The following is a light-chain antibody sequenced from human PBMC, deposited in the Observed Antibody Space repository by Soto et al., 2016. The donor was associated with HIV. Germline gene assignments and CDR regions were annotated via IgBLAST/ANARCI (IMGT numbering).Light chain of an antibody. CDR2: KAS. Sequence: DIQMTQSPSTLSASVTDRVTITCRASQSISSWLAWYQQKPGKAPKLLIYKASSLETGVPSRFSGSGSGTDFTLTISCLQSEDFATYYCQQYYSYPPTFGQGTKLEIK. V-gene: IGKV1-5*03. CDR1: QSISSW. CDR3: QQYYSYPPT. J-gene: IGKJ2*01.